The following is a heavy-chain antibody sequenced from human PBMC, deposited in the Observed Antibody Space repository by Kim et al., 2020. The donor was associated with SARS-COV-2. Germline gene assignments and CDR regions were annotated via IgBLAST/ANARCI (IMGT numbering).Heavy chain of an antibody. J-gene: IGHJ4*02. CDR3: ARGIEGGGLADY. V-gene: IGHV3-74*01. D-gene: IGHD6-13*01. Sequence: GGSLRLSCAASEFTLSHYWMHWVRQAPGKGLMWLSVINTGGGTAIYADSVKGRFTISRDNTKNTLYLQMNSLRAEDTSVYYCARGIEGGGLADYWGQGTLVTVSS. CDR1: EFTLSHYW. CDR2: INTGGGTA.